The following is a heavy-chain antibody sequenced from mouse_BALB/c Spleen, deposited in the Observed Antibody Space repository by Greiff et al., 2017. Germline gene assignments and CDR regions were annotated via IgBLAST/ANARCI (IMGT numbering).Heavy chain of an antibody. V-gene: IGHV1-37*01. CDR1: GYSFTGYF. CDR2: INPYNGDT. CDR3: GSSYYRGGYYAMDY. D-gene: IGHD2-14*01. Sequence: EVKLQESGPELVKPGASVKISCKASGYSFTGYFMNWVKQSHGKSLEWIGRINPYNGDTFYNQKFKGKATLTVDKSSSTAHMELLSLTSEDSAVYYCGSSYYRGGYYAMDYWGQGTSVTVSS. J-gene: IGHJ4*01.